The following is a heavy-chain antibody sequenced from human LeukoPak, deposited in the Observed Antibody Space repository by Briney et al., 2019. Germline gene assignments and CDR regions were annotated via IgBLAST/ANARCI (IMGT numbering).Heavy chain of an antibody. CDR3: ARVRSSSWYFDY. V-gene: IGHV3-7*01. CDR1: GFTFSSYW. CDR2: IKKDGSEK. D-gene: IGHD6-13*01. J-gene: IGHJ4*02. Sequence: GGSLRLSCAASGFTFSSYWMTWVRQAPGKGLEWVANIKKDGSEKYYVDSVKGRFTISRDNAKTSLYLQMNSLRAEDTAVYYCARVRSSSWYFDYWGQGTLVTVSS.